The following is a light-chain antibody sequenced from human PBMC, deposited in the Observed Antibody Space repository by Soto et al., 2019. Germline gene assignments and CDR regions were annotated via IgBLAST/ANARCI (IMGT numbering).Light chain of an antibody. V-gene: IGKV3-20*01. CDR3: QQYDTSPHT. J-gene: IGKJ2*01. CDR2: GAS. CDR1: QSVSRSQ. Sequence: EIVLTQSPGTLSLSPGESATLSCRASQSVSRSQVAWYQQKPGQAPRLLIYGASSRATGIPDRFSGVGSETDLTLTISRLEPEDFAVYYCQQYDTSPHTFGQGTKLEIK.